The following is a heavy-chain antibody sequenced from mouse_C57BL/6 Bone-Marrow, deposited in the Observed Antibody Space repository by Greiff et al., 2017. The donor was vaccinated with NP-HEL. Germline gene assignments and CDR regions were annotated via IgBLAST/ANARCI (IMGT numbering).Heavy chain of an antibody. CDR1: GYTFTSYG. J-gene: IGHJ4*01. V-gene: IGHV1-81*01. Sequence: QVQLKQSGAELARPGASVKLSCKASGYTFTSYGISWVKQRTGQGLEWIGEIYNRSGNPYYTEKFKGKATLTADKSSSTAYMELRSRTSEDSAVYFCARDYYAMDYWGQGTSVTVSS. CDR2: IYNRSGNP. CDR3: ARDYYAMDY.